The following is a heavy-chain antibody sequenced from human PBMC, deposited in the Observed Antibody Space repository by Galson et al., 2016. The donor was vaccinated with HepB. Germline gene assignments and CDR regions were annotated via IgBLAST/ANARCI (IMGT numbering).Heavy chain of an antibody. Sequence: QSGAEVKKPGASVKVSCKASGYTFSSYGISWVRQAPGQGLEWMGWSSGYNGNKKYAQKFQGRVTVTTDTSTSTDYMELRSLGPDDTAVYYCARDRRVALFGMDVWGRGTTVTVPS. CDR2: SSGYNGNK. D-gene: IGHD3-3*01. J-gene: IGHJ6*02. V-gene: IGHV1-18*01. CDR1: GYTFSSYG. CDR3: ARDRRVALFGMDV.